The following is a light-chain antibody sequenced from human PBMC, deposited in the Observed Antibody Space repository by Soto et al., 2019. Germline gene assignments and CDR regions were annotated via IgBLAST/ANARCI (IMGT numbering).Light chain of an antibody. CDR1: HSVSFN. Sequence: EVVMTQSPDTLSVSPGERATLSCRASHSVSFNLAWYQQKPGQAPRLLIFGASSRATGVPARFSGSGSGTEFTLTISSLQSEDFAVYYCQQRSNWPPTYTFGQGTKLEIK. V-gene: IGKV3-15*01. J-gene: IGKJ2*01. CDR3: QQRSNWPPTYT. CDR2: GAS.